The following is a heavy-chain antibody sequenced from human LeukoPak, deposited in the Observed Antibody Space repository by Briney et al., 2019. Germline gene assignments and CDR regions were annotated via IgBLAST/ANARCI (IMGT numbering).Heavy chain of an antibody. CDR2: ISYDGSNK. CDR1: GFTFSSYA. Sequence: GGSLRLSCAASGFTFSSYAMHWVRQAPGKGLEWVAVISYDGSNKYYADSVKGRFTISIDNSKNTLYLQMNSLRAEDTAVYYCARDLNSYGYQGDYWGQGTLVTVSS. J-gene: IGHJ4*02. V-gene: IGHV3-30-3*01. CDR3: ARDLNSYGYQGDY. D-gene: IGHD5-18*01.